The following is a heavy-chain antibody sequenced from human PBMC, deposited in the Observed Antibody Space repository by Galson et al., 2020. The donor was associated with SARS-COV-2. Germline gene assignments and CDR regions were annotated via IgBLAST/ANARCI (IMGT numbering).Heavy chain of an antibody. V-gene: IGHV3-23*01. CDR3: AKDHGGYGGFYFDY. Sequence: GGSLRLSCAASGFTFSNYAMNWVRQAPRKGLEWVSSISGSDGSTYYADSVKGRFTISRDNSKNTLYLQMNSLRAEDTAVYYCAKDHGGYGGFYFDYWGQGTLVTVSS. J-gene: IGHJ4*02. CDR1: GFTFSNYA. CDR2: ISGSDGST. D-gene: IGHD4-17*01.